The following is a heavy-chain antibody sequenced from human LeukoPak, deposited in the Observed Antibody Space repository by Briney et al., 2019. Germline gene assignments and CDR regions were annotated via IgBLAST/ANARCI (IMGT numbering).Heavy chain of an antibody. CDR2: ISYDGSNK. J-gene: IGHJ6*02. D-gene: IGHD4-23*01. Sequence: PGRPLRLSCAAPGFTFSSYGMHWVRQAPGKGLEWVAVISYDGSNKYYADSVKGRFTISRDNSKNTLYLQMNSLRAEDTAVYYCAKVDYGGNEYYGMDVWGQGTTVTVSS. CDR1: GFTFSSYG. V-gene: IGHV3-30*18. CDR3: AKVDYGGNEYYGMDV.